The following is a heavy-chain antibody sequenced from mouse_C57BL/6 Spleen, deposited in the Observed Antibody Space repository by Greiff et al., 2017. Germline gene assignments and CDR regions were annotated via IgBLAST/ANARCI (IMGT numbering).Heavy chain of an antibody. CDR2: IDPSDSYT. V-gene: IGHV1-50*01. Sequence: QVQLQQPGAELVKPGASVKLSCKASGYTFTSYWMQWVKQRPGQGLEWIGEIDPSDSYTNYNQKFKGKATLTVDTSSSTAYMQLSSLTSEDSAVYYCARGLDYGSSYFDYWGQGTTLTVSS. J-gene: IGHJ2*01. CDR1: GYTFTSYW. CDR3: ARGLDYGSSYFDY. D-gene: IGHD1-1*01.